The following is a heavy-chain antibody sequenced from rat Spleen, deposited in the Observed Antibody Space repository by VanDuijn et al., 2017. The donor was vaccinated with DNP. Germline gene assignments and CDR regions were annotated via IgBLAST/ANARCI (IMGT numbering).Heavy chain of an antibody. CDR2: ITPDGFIT. V-gene: IGHV5-35*01. J-gene: IGHJ2*01. CDR3: AKDTTRSNSGAFDY. CDR1: GFTFSSNW. D-gene: IGHD4-3*01. Sequence: EVKLVESGGGLVQPGRSLKLSCAASGFTFSSNWLNWIRQAPGKGLEWVASITPDGFITYYPDTVKGRFVISKDNAKNTLYLQMDSLRSEDTATYYCAKDTTRSNSGAFDYWGQGVMVTVSS.